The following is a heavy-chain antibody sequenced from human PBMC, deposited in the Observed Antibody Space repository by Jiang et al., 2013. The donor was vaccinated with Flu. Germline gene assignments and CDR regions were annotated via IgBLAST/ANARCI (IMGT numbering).Heavy chain of an antibody. D-gene: IGHD3-9*01. CDR2: IYPGDSDT. V-gene: IGHV5-51*01. CDR3: ARHLVIETSDDAFDI. J-gene: IGHJ3*02. Sequence: GAEVKKPGESLKISCKGSGYSFTSYWIGWVRQMPGKGLEWMGIIYPGDSDTRYSPSFQGQVTISADKSISTAYLQWSSLKASDTAMYYCARHLVIETSDDAFDIWGQGTMVTVSS. CDR1: GYSFTSYW.